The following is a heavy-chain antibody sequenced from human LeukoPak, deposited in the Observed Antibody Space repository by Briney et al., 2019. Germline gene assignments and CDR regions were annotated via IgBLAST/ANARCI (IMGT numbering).Heavy chain of an antibody. CDR3: ARDTMYSSGWYAWFDP. D-gene: IGHD6-19*01. J-gene: IGHJ5*02. Sequence: HSGGSLRLSCAASGFTFSSYSMNWVRQAPGKGLEWVSYISSSSSTIYYADSVKGRFTISRDNAKNSLYLQMNSLRAEDTAVYYCARDTMYSSGWYAWFDPWGQGTLVTVSS. CDR1: GFTFSSYS. CDR2: ISSSSSTI. V-gene: IGHV3-48*01.